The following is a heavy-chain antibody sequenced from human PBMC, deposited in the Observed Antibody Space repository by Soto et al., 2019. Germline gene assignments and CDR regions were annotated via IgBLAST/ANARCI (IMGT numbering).Heavy chain of an antibody. CDR1: GGSFSGYY. D-gene: IGHD4-17*01. CDR3: ARGGSFPVTTAVRGEYYYYGMDV. J-gene: IGHJ6*02. V-gene: IGHV4-34*01. CDR2: INHSGST. Sequence: QVQLQQWGAGLLKPSETLSLTCAVYGGSFSGYYWSWIRQPPGKGLEWIGEINHSGSTNYNPSLKRRVTISVDTSKNQFSLKLSSVTAADTAVYYCARGGSFPVTTAVRGEYYYYGMDVWGQGTTVTVSS.